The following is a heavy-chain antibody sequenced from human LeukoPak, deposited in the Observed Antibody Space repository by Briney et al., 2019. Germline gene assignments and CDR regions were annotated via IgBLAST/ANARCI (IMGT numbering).Heavy chain of an antibody. J-gene: IGHJ4*02. CDR1: RFTFSRSA. D-gene: IGHD4-17*01. Sequence: GGSLRLSCVASRFTFSRSAMSWVRQAPGKGLEWVSSISGTADTTYYADSVKGRFTISRDNSKNTLYLQMNSLRADDTAVYYCVKDESPTVTLGFDYWGQGTLVTVSS. CDR2: ISGTADTT. V-gene: IGHV3-23*01. CDR3: VKDESPTVTLGFDY.